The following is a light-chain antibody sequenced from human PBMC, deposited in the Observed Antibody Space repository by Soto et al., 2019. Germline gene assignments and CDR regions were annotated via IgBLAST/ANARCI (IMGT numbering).Light chain of an antibody. CDR3: NSFTTSSTLV. V-gene: IGLV2-14*03. J-gene: IGLJ2*01. Sequence: QSVLTQPASVSGSPGQSITISCTGTSSDVGAYNYVSWYQHHPGKAPKLMIYDVSNRPSGASNRFSGSKSGNTASLTISGLQAEDEADYYCNSFTTSSTLVFGGGTKLTVL. CDR2: DVS. CDR1: SSDVGAYNY.